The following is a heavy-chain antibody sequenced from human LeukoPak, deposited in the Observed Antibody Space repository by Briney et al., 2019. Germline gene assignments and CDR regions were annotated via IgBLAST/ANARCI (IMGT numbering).Heavy chain of an antibody. CDR1: GFTFSSYG. D-gene: IGHD4-17*01. CDR2: ISGSGGST. CDR3: VLYGDYESPDGFDI. V-gene: IGHV3-23*01. Sequence: SGGSLRLSCAASGFTFSSYGMNWVRQAPGKGLEWVSAISGSGGSTYYADSVKGRFTISRDNSKNTLYLHMNSLRAEDTAVYYCVLYGDYESPDGFDIWGQGTMVTVSS. J-gene: IGHJ3*02.